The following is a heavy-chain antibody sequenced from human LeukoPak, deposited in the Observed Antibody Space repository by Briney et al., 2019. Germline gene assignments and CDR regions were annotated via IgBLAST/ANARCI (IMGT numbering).Heavy chain of an antibody. CDR3: ARQTGSGLFTLP. V-gene: IGHV4-39*01. Sequence: SETLSLTCTVSGVSISSSNSYWGWIRQHPGKGLEWIGSIYYTGNTYYNASLKSRVTISIDTSKNQISLRLTSVTATDTAMYYCARQTGSGLFTLPGGQGTLVTVSS. CDR1: GVSISSSNSY. CDR2: IYYTGNT. D-gene: IGHD3/OR15-3a*01. J-gene: IGHJ4*02.